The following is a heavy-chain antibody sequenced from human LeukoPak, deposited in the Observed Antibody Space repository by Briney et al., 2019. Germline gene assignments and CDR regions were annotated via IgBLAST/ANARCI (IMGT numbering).Heavy chain of an antibody. D-gene: IGHD3-22*01. Sequence: GGSLRLSCAASGFTFSSYAMSWVRQAPGKGLEWVSAISGSGGSTYYADSVKGRFTISRDNAKNSLYLQMNSLRAEDTAVYYCATSGGYYDSSGYYYELYYFDYWGQGTLVTVSS. CDR2: ISGSGGST. CDR3: ATSGGYYDSSGYYYELYYFDY. J-gene: IGHJ4*02. V-gene: IGHV3-23*01. CDR1: GFTFSSYA.